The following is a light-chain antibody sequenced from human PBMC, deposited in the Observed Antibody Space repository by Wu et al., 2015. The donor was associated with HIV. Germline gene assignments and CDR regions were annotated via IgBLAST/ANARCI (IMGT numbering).Light chain of an antibody. CDR3: QQYASSIT. J-gene: IGKJ5*01. CDR1: QSVRVNY. CDR2: GAS. V-gene: IGKV3-20*01. Sequence: IVLTQSPGTLSLSPGERATLSCRASQSVRVNYLVWYQQKPGQAPRVLIYGASSRATGIPDRFSGRGSGTDFTLTISRLEPEDFAVYYCQQYASSITFGQGTRLEIK.